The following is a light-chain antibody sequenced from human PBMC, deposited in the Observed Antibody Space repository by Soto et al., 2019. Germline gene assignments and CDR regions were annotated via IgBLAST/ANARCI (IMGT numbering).Light chain of an antibody. V-gene: IGLV1-40*01. J-gene: IGLJ2*01. CDR3: QSYDRSLSGVV. Sequence: QSALTQPPSVSGAPGQRVTISCTGSSSNSGAGYDVHWYQKLPGTAAKLLIYNNNNRPSGVPDRFSGSKSGTSASLAITGLQAEDEADYYCQSYDRSLSGVVFGGGTKLTVL. CDR1: SSNSGAGYD. CDR2: NNN.